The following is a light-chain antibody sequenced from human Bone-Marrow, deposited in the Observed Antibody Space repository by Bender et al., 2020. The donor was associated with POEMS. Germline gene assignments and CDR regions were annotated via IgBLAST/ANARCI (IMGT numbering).Light chain of an antibody. Sequence: QSALTQPASVSGSPGQSITISCTGTSSDVGSYNLVSWYQRHPGRAPKLMIYGDTQRHSGVSNRFSGSKSGNTASLTISGLQPEDEADYYCESYTRSGTVLFGGGTKLSVL. CDR2: GDT. J-gene: IGLJ3*02. CDR3: ESYTRSGTVL. V-gene: IGLV2-14*02. CDR1: SSDVGSYNL.